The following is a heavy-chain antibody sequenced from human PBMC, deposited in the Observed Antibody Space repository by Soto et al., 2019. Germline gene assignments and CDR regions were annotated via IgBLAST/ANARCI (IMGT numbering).Heavy chain of an antibody. D-gene: IGHD3-9*01. CDR2: IYPGDSDT. Sequence: GESLKISCKGSGYSFTSYWIGWVRQMPGKGLECMGIIYPGDSDTRYSPSFQGQVTISADKSISTAYLQWSSLKASDTAMYYCARTYYDILTVMPHDFDYWGQGTLVTVSS. CDR3: ARTYYDILTVMPHDFDY. CDR1: GYSFTSYW. V-gene: IGHV5-51*01. J-gene: IGHJ4*02.